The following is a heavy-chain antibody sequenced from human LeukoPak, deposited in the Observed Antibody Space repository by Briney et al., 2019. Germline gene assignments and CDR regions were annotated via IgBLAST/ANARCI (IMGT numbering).Heavy chain of an antibody. J-gene: IGHJ6*02. CDR2: IYYSGTT. Sequence: KSSETLSPTCTVSGGSISYYYWSWIRQSPGRGLEWIGYIYYSGTTNYNPSLKSRVTISVDTSKNQFSLQLRSVTAADTAVYYCAREDPQTTVPEGMDVWGQGTTVTVSS. CDR1: GGSISYYY. D-gene: IGHD4-17*01. V-gene: IGHV4-59*01. CDR3: AREDPQTTVPEGMDV.